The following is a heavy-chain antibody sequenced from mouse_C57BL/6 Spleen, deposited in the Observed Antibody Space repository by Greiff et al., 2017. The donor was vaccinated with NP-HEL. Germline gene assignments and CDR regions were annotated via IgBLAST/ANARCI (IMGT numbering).Heavy chain of an antibody. CDR2: FYPGSGSI. D-gene: IGHD2-4*01. CDR1: GYTFTEYT. V-gene: IGHV1-62-2*01. J-gene: IGHJ2*01. Sequence: QVQLQQSGAELVKPGASVTLSCKASGYTFTEYTIHWVKQRSGQGLEWIGWFYPGSGSIKYNEKFKDKATLTADKSASTVYMELSRLTSEDSAFYFCARHEGLRYYFDYWGQGTTLTVSS. CDR3: ARHEGLRYYFDY.